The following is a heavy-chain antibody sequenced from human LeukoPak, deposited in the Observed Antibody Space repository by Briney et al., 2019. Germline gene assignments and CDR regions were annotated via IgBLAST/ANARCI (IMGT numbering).Heavy chain of an antibody. V-gene: IGHV4-59*01. J-gene: IGHJ3*02. Sequence: PSETLSLTCTVSGGSISSYYWSWIRQPPGKGLEWIGYIYYSGSTNYNPSLKSRVTISVDTSKNQFSLKLSSVTAADTAVYYCALTSLYDSSGYYYVSVFDIWGQGTMVTVSS. CDR3: ALTSLYDSSGYYYVSVFDI. CDR2: IYYSGST. D-gene: IGHD3-22*01. CDR1: GGSISSYY.